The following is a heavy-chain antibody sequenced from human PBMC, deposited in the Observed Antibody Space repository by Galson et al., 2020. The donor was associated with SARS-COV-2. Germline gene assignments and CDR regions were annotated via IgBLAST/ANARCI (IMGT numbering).Heavy chain of an antibody. CDR2: IKQDGSEK. J-gene: IGHJ6*02. CDR1: GFTFSSYW. Sequence: GGSLRLSCAASGFTFSSYWMSWVRQAPGKGLEWVANIKQDGSEKYYVDSVKGRFTISRDNAKNSLYLQMNSLRAEDTAVYYCARDAEVRYFDWLRINYYYYGMDVWGQGTTVTVSS. CDR3: ARDAEVRYFDWLRINYYYYGMDV. D-gene: IGHD3-9*01. V-gene: IGHV3-7*01.